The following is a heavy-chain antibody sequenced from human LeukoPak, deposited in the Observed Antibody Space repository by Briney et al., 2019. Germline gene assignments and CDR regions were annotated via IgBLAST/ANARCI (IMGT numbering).Heavy chain of an antibody. J-gene: IGHJ4*02. Sequence: PGGSLRLSCAASGFTFSSYWMSWVRQAPGKGLEWVANIKQDGSEKYYVDSVKGRFTISRDNTKNSLYLQMTSLRAEDTAVYYCARDYGGNSDYWGQGTLVTVFS. D-gene: IGHD4-23*01. CDR1: GFTFSSYW. CDR2: IKQDGSEK. V-gene: IGHV3-7*04. CDR3: ARDYGGNSDY.